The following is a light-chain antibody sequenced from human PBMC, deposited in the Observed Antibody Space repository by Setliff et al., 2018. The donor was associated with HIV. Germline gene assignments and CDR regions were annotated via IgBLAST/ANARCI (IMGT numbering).Light chain of an antibody. CDR3: NSYTSSSTDWV. CDR1: SSDVGGYEF. Sequence: QSALTQPASVSGSPGQSITISCTGTSSDVGGYEFVSWYQLHPGKAPKLMIYDVNNRPSGVSNRFSGSKSGNTASLTISGLRAEDEAVYYCNSYTSSSTDWVFGGGTKVTVL. J-gene: IGLJ3*02. CDR2: DVN. V-gene: IGLV2-14*03.